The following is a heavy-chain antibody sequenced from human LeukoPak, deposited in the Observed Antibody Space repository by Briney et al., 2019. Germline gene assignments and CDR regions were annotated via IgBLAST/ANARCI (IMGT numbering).Heavy chain of an antibody. CDR1: GDSFIRHS. CDR3: AREYDSRARFDS. Sequence: PGGSLRLSCVGSGDSFIRHSMNWVRRAPGKGLEWIAYIASSGSPIYYADSLKGRFTVSRDNARTSLFLHMNSLRAEDTAVYYCAREYDSRARFDSWGQGTLVTVS. J-gene: IGHJ4*02. D-gene: IGHD6-13*01. V-gene: IGHV3-48*01. CDR2: IASSGSPI.